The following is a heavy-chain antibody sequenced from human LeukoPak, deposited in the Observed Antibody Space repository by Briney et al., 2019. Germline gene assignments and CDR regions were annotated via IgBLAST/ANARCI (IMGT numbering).Heavy chain of an antibody. J-gene: IGHJ4*02. D-gene: IGHD5-18*01. CDR1: GGTFSSYA. CDR3: ARHTAMGPEQFDY. V-gene: IGHV1-69*01. Sequence: SVKVSCKASGGTFSSYAISWVRQAPGQGLEWMGGIIPIFGTANYAQKFQGRVTITADESTSTAYMELSSLRSEDTAVYYCARHTAMGPEQFDYWGQGTLVTVSS. CDR2: IIPIFGTA.